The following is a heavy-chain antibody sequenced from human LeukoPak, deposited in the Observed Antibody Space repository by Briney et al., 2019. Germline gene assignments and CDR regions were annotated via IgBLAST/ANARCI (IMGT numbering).Heavy chain of an antibody. Sequence: GASVKVSCTASGYTFTSYGISWVRQAPGQGPEWMGWISAYNGNTNYAQKLQGRVTMTTDTSTSTAYMELRSLRSDDTAVYYCARDRPATTYYYDSSGYSPSKFDYWGQGTLVTVSS. J-gene: IGHJ4*02. CDR3: ARDRPATTYYYDSSGYSPSKFDY. CDR2: ISAYNGNT. CDR1: GYTFTSYG. D-gene: IGHD3-22*01. V-gene: IGHV1-18*01.